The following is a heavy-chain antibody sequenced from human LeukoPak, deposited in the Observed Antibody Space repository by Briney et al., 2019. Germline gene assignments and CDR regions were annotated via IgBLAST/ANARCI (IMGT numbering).Heavy chain of an antibody. D-gene: IGHD1-1*01. CDR1: GFTFSGSA. CDR2: IYTSGST. J-gene: IGHJ6*03. CDR3: ARGIALWERFLGPTYMDV. V-gene: IGHV4-4*07. Sequence: PGGSLKLSCAASGFTFSGSAMHWIRQPAGKGLEWIGRIYTSGSTNYNPSLKSRVTMSVDTSKNQFSLKLSSVTAADTAVYYCARGIALWERFLGPTYMDVWGKGTTVTVSS.